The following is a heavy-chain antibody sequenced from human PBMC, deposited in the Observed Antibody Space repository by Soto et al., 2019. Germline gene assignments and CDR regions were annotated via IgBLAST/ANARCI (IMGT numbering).Heavy chain of an antibody. CDR1: GGSISSSDFY. J-gene: IGHJ5*02. CDR3: AGVDSTGNGFDP. Sequence: SETLSLTCTVSGGSISSSDFYWGWLRQTPGKGPEFIGSMYYSGTTYYNPSLKSRVTISVDTSKNQFTLKLISVTAADTAVYYCAGVDSTGNGFDPWGEGALVTVSS. CDR2: MYYSGTT. V-gene: IGHV4-39*01. D-gene: IGHD6-25*01.